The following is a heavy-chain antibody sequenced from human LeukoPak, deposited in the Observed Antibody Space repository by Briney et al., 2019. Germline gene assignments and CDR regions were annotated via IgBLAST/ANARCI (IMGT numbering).Heavy chain of an antibody. J-gene: IGHJ3*02. CDR1: GFTFSSYA. CDR3: AKGGSVGYCSGGSCYIALNDAFDI. CDR2: ISGSGGST. Sequence: PGGSLRLSCAASGFTFSSYAMSWVRQAPGKGLEWVSAISGSGGSTYYADSVKGRFTISRDNSKNTLYLQMNSLRAEDTAVYYCAKGGSVGYCSGGSCYIALNDAFDIWGQGTMVTVSS. V-gene: IGHV3-23*01. D-gene: IGHD2-15*01.